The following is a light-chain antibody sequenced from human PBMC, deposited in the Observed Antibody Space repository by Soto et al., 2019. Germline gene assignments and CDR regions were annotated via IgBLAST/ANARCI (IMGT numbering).Light chain of an antibody. Sequence: QSALTQPASVSGSPGQSITISCTGTSSYVGGYNYVSWYQQHPGKAPKLMIYEVSNRPSGVSNRFSGSKSGNTASLTISGLQAEDEADYYCSSSTSSSSLVFGGGTKVTVL. V-gene: IGLV2-14*01. CDR3: SSSTSSSSLV. J-gene: IGLJ3*02. CDR1: SSYVGGYNY. CDR2: EVS.